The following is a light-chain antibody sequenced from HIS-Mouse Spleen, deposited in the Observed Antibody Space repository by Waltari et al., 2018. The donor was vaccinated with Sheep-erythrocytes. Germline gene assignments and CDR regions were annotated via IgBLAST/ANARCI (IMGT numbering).Light chain of an antibody. J-gene: IGKJ1*01. CDR1: QSVLYSSNNKNY. CDR2: WAS. CDR3: QQYYSTPLT. Sequence: DIVMTQSPDSLAVSLGERATINCKSSQSVLYSSNNKNYLAWYQQKPGQPPKLLIYWASTRDSGVPDRFDGSGSGTDFTLTISSLQAEDVAVYYCQQYYSTPLTFGQGTKVEIK. V-gene: IGKV4-1*01.